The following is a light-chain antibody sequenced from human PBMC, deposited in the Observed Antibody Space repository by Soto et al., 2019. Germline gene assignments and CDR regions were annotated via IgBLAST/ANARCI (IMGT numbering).Light chain of an antibody. V-gene: IGLV2-23*02. J-gene: IGLJ2*01. Sequence: QSALTQPASVSGSPGQSITISCTGTSSDVGSYNLVSWYQQHPGKAPKLMIYEVSKRPSGVSNRFSGSMSGNTASLTISGLQAEDEADYYCCSYAGSSTHVVFGGGTKLTVL. CDR3: CSYAGSSTHVV. CDR2: EVS. CDR1: SSDVGSYNL.